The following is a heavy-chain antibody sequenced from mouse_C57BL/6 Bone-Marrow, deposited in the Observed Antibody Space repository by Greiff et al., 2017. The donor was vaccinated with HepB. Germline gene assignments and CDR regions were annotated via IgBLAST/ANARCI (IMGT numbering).Heavy chain of an antibody. V-gene: IGHV6-3*01. Sequence: EVKVEESGGGLVQPGGSMKLSCVASGFTFSNYWMNWVRQSPEKGLEWVAEIRLKSDNYATHYAESVKGRFTISRDDSKSSVYLQMNNLRAEDTGIYYCTHLTFWGQGTTLTVSS. D-gene: IGHD1-1*01. CDR1: GFTFSNYW. J-gene: IGHJ2*01. CDR3: THLTF. CDR2: IRLKSDNYAT.